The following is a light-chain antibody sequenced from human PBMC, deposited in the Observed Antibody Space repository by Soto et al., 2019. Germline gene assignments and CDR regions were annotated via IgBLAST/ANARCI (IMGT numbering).Light chain of an antibody. J-gene: IGLJ3*02. Sequence: QSALTQPASVSGSPGQSITISCTGTSSDVGSYNLVSWYQQHPGKAPKLMIYEGSKRPSGVSNRFSGSKSGNTASLTISGLQDEDEADYYCCSYAGSSTSWVFGGGTKVTVL. CDR3: CSYAGSSTSWV. V-gene: IGLV2-23*01. CDR1: SSDVGSYNL. CDR2: EGS.